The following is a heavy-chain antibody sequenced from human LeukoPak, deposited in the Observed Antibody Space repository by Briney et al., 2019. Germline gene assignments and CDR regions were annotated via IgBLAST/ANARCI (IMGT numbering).Heavy chain of an antibody. CDR1: GGSISDYY. J-gene: IGHJ6*02. Sequence: SETLSLTCTVSGGSISDYYWSWIRQPPGKGLEWIGYIYYSGSTNYNPSLKSRVTISVDTSKNQFSLKLSSVTAADTAVYYCARAGRDFWSGYYSYYYYYGMDVWGQGTTVTVSS. V-gene: IGHV4-59*01. CDR3: ARAGRDFWSGYYSYYYYYGMDV. CDR2: IYYSGST. D-gene: IGHD3-3*01.